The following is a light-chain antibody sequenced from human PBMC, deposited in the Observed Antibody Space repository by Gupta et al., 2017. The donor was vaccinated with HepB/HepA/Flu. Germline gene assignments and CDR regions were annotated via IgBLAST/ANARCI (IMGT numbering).Light chain of an antibody. CDR3: QQYGSSPWT. J-gene: IGKJ1*01. CDR2: GAS. CDR1: QSVSSSY. V-gene: IGKV3-20*01. Sequence: VLTPSPGTLSLSPGERATLSCRASQSVSSSYLAWYQQKPGQAPRLLIYGASSRATGIPDRFSGSGSGTDFTLTISRLEPEDFAVYYCQQYGSSPWTFGQGTKVEIK.